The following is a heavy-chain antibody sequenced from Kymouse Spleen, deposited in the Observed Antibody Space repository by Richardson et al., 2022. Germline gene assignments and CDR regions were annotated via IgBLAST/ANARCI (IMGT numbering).Heavy chain of an antibody. CDR2: INHSGST. J-gene: IGHJ4*02. CDR1: GGSFSGYY. V-gene: IGHV4-34*01. CDR3: ARGVNWGSHYFDY. D-gene: IGHD7-27*02. Sequence: QVQLQQWGAGLLKPSETLSLTCAVYGGSFSGYYWSWIRQPPGKGLEWIGEINHSGSTNYNPSLKSRVTISVDTSKNQFSLKLSSVTAADTAVYYCARGVNWGSHYFDYWGQGTLVTVSS.